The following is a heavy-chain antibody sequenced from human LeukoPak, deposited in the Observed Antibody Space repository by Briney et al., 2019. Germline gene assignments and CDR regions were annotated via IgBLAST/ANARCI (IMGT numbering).Heavy chain of an antibody. J-gene: IGHJ4*02. CDR2: ISAYNGNT. Sequence: ASVKVSCKASGYTFTSYGISWVRQAPGQGLEWMGWISAYNGNTNYAQKLRGRVTMTTDTSTSTAYMELRSLRSDDTAVYYCARVGYYDSSGYFDYWGQGTLVTVSS. V-gene: IGHV1-18*01. D-gene: IGHD3-22*01. CDR1: GYTFTSYG. CDR3: ARVGYYDSSGYFDY.